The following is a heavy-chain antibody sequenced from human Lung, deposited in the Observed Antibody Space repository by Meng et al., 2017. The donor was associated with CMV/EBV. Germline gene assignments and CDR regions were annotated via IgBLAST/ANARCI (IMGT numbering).Heavy chain of an antibody. CDR2: ISSDGSST. V-gene: IGHV3-74*01. J-gene: IGHJ4*02. D-gene: IGHD2-21*02. CDR1: GFTFSSYG. CDR3: ARHRADYYFDY. Sequence: GGSLRLXXAASGFTFSSYGMHWVRQAPGKGLVWVSRISSDGSSTIYADSVKGRFTISRDNAKNTLYLQMNSLRGEDTAVYYCARHRADYYFDYWGQGTRVTVSS.